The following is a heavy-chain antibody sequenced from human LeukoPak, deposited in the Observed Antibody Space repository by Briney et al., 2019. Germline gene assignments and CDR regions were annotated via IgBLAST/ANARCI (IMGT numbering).Heavy chain of an antibody. CDR1: GYTFTSYG. V-gene: IGHV1-46*01. CDR3: ARGLLSGMDV. CDR2: INPSGGST. J-gene: IGHJ6*02. Sequence: GASVKVSCKASGYTFTSYGISWVRQAPGQGLEWMGIINPSGGSTSYAQKFQGRVTMTRDTSTSTVYMELSSLRSEDTAVYYCARGLLSGMDVWGQGTTVTVSS.